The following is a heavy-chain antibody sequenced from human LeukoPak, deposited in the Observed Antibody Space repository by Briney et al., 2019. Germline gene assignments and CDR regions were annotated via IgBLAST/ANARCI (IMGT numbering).Heavy chain of an antibody. J-gene: IGHJ4*02. Sequence: PGGSLRLSCAASGFTFSSFWMTWVRQAPGKGFEWVANIKEDGRETYYVDSVKGRFIISRDNAKNSLYLQMNSLRAEDTAVYYCARGGWLGGYFDYWGQGTLVTVSS. V-gene: IGHV3-7*01. CDR3: ARGGWLGGYFDY. CDR1: GFTFSSFW. D-gene: IGHD3-16*01. CDR2: IKEDGRET.